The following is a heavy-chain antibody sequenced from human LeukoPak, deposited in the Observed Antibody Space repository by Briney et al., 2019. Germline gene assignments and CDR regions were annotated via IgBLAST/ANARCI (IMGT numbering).Heavy chain of an antibody. J-gene: IGHJ6*03. CDR3: AREAGYYYYYMDV. CDR1: GGSISSYY. V-gene: IGHV4-59*12. CDR2: IYHSGST. Sequence: SETLSLTCTVSGGSISSYYWSWIRQPPGKGLEWIGYIYHSGSTYYNPSLKSRVTISVDRSKNQFSLKLSSVTAADTAVYYCAREAGYYYYYMDVWAKGTTVTVSS.